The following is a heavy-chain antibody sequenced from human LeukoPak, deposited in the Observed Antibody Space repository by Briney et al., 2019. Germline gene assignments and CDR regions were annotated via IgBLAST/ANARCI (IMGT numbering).Heavy chain of an antibody. Sequence: SETLSLTCTVSGGSISSYYWSWIRQPPGKGLEWVGYIYYTGSTNYNPSLKSRVTISVDTSKNQFSLKLRSVTAADTAVYYCARFRTKKYYPDYGGQGTLVTVSS. D-gene: IGHD2/OR15-2a*01. CDR3: ARFRTKKYYPDY. CDR2: IYYTGST. CDR1: GGSISSYY. J-gene: IGHJ4*02. V-gene: IGHV4-59*08.